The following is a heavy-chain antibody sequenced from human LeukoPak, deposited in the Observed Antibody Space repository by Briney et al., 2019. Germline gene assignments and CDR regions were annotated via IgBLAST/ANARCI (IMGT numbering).Heavy chain of an antibody. CDR1: GFTFSSYR. CDR2: ISSSSSYI. J-gene: IGHJ4*02. CDR3: ARDPRGMPRDGD. Sequence: GGSLRLSCAASGFTFSSYRMNWVRQAPGKGLEWVSSISSSSSYIYYADSVKGRFTISRDNAKNSLYLQMNSLRAEDTAVYYCARDPRGMPRDGDWGQRTQVTGSS. D-gene: IGHD2-2*01. V-gene: IGHV3-21*01.